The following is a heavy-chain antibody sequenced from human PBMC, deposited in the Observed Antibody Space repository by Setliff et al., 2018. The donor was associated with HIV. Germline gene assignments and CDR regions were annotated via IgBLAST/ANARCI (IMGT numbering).Heavy chain of an antibody. CDR1: GDSIGTGTHY. D-gene: IGHD1-26*01. CDR2: LYGHSST. V-gene: IGHV4-39*02. CDR3: ARGQDLGATWTGYYYYYMDV. Sequence: PSETLSLTCNVSGDSIGTGTHYWAWIRQPPGKGLEWIGSLYGHSSTYYTKSLRGRVTISADTSKNQFSLRLSSVTALDTAVYYCARGQDLGATWTGYYYYYMDVWGKGTTVTVSS. J-gene: IGHJ6*03.